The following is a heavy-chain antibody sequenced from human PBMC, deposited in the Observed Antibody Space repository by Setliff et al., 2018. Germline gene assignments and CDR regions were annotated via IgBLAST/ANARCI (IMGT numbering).Heavy chain of an antibody. CDR1: GFSLSTSGMC. CDR2: IDWDDDK. CDR3: ARISDGGIDY. V-gene: IGHV2-70*11. Sequence: SGPTLVNPTQTLTLTCTFSGFSLSTSGMCVSWIRQPPGKALEWLARIDWDDDKYYSTSLKTRLTISKDTPKSQVVLTMTNMDPVDTATYYCARISDGGIDYWGQGTLVTVSS. J-gene: IGHJ4*02. D-gene: IGHD4-17*01.